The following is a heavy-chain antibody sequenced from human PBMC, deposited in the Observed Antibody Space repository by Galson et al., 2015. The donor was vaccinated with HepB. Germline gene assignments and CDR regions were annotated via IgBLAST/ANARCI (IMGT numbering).Heavy chain of an antibody. D-gene: IGHD3-22*01. Sequence: SLRLSCAASGLTFSSYSMNWVRQAPGKGLEWVSSISSSSSYIYYADSVKGRFTISRDNAKNSLYLQMNNLRAEDTAVYYCARDTYYYDSSGYYYGGSYYYMDVWGKGTTVTVSS. J-gene: IGHJ6*03. CDR1: GLTFSSYS. CDR2: ISSSSSYI. V-gene: IGHV3-21*01. CDR3: ARDTYYYDSSGYYYGGSYYYMDV.